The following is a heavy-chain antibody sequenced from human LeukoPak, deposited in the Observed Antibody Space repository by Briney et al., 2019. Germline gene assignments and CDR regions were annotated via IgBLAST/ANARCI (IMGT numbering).Heavy chain of an antibody. J-gene: IGHJ5*02. CDR1: GGSISQSY. CDR2: IFHTGGT. D-gene: IGHD4-17*01. Sequence: PSETLSLTCSVSGGSISQSYWSWIRQPPGKALEWIGFIFHTGGTNYIPSLKSRITISVDTSKNQFSLQLTSVTAADTAVYYCGTGDGERESWGQGTLVTVSS. V-gene: IGHV4-59*12. CDR3: GTGDGERES.